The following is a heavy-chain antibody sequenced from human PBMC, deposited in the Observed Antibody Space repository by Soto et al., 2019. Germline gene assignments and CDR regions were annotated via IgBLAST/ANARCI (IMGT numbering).Heavy chain of an antibody. CDR2: IWYDGSNK. J-gene: IGHJ4*01. D-gene: IGHD3-22*01. CDR1: GFTFSSYG. CDR3: ARDRMYYDSSGYYDY. V-gene: IGHV3-33*01. Sequence: QVQLVESGGGVVQPGRSLRLSCVASGFTFSSYGMHWVRQAPGKGLEWVAVIWYDGSNKYYADSVKGRFTISRDNSKYSLYLQMSCLRAEGTAVYYCARDRMYYDSSGYYDYCGHGPLVTVSS.